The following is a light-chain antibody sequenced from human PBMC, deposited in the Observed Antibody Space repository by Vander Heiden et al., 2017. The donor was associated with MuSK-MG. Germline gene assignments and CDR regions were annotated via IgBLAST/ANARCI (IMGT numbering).Light chain of an antibody. CDR2: YKSDSDK. Sequence: QPVVTQPSSLSASPGASASLTCPLRSGINVGSYRIHWYQQKPGSPPQDRLRYKSDSDKQQGPGVPSRFSGSKAASANAGIVLISGVQAEDEADYYCRIWNNSDWVFGGGTKLTVL. CDR3: RIWNNSDWV. J-gene: IGLJ3*02. CDR1: SGINVGSYR. V-gene: IGLV5-45*03.